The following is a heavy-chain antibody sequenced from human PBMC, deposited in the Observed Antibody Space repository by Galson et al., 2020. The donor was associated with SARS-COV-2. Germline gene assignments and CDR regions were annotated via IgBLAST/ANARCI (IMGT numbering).Heavy chain of an antibody. CDR1: GFTFSNYY. V-gene: IGHV3-11*01. Sequence: GESLKISCAASGFTFSNYYMNWVRQAPGKGLEWISYISHSGGAAYYADSVKGRFTISRDNTKNSLYLQMNSLRAEDTAIYYCARQRQSDYWGQGTLVTVSS. J-gene: IGHJ4*02. CDR2: ISHSGGAA. CDR3: ARQRQSDY.